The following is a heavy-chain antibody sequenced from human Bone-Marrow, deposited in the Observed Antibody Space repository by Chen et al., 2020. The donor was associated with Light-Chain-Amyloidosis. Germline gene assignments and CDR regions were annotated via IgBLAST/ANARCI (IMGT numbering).Heavy chain of an antibody. Sequence: QLQLQESGPGLVKPSETLSLTCAVSGGSISGTSYDWVWIRQPPGKGLEGIGTFYYTGITYYNTSLKSRVTISVDMSKNQFSLILSSVTAADTAVYHCAREVPAVKKNYMDVWGKGTTVIVSS. J-gene: IGHJ6*03. CDR2: FYYTGIT. CDR1: GGSISGTSYD. D-gene: IGHD2-2*01. V-gene: IGHV4-39*07. CDR3: AREVPAVKKNYMDV.